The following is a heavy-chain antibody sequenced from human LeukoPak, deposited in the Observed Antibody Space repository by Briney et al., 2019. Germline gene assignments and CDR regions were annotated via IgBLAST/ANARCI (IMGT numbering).Heavy chain of an antibody. D-gene: IGHD6-19*01. CDR1: GFSFSSYA. CDR3: AKDQGYSSAWYSRDGFDM. Sequence: GGSLRLSCAASGFSFSSYAMSWVRQAPGQGLEWVSAISKSGDSTFYADSVKGRFTISRDNSQNTLYVQMNSLRAEDTAVYYCAKDQGYSSAWYSRDGFDMWGQGTMVTVFS. J-gene: IGHJ3*02. V-gene: IGHV3-23*01. CDR2: ISKSGDST.